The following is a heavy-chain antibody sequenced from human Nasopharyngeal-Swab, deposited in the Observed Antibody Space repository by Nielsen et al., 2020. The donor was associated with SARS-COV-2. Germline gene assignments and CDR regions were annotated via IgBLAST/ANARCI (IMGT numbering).Heavy chain of an antibody. D-gene: IGHD6-13*01. J-gene: IGHJ6*02. CDR2: ISAYNGNT. CDR3: AREKGRTAAGTVLWYYYYGMDV. Sequence: ASVKVSCNASGYNFTSYGISWVRQAPGQGLEWMGWISAYNGNTTYAQKLQGRVTMTTDTSTSTAYMELRGLRSDDTAVYYCAREKGRTAAGTVLWYYYYGMDVWGQGTTVTVSS. CDR1: GYNFTSYG. V-gene: IGHV1-18*01.